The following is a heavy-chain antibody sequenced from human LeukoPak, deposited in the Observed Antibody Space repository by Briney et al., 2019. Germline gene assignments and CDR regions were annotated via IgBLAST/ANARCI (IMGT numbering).Heavy chain of an antibody. CDR3: ARVGYSNSYDY. CDR2: MNPNTGNA. Sequence: ASVKVSCKASGYTFTNFDINWLRQAAGQGLEWMGWMNPNTGNAGYAQKFQDRVTITWDASISTAYMDLSSLRSEDTAVYYCARVGYSNSYDYWGQGTQVTVSS. V-gene: IGHV1-8*01. CDR1: GYTFTNFD. D-gene: IGHD1-26*01. J-gene: IGHJ4*02.